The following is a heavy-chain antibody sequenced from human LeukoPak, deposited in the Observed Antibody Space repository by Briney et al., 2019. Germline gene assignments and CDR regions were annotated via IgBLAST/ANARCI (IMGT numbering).Heavy chain of an antibody. CDR1: GFTFRNAW. V-gene: IGHV3-48*02. CDR2: ISSSSSTK. D-gene: IGHD3-22*01. CDR3: ARDQWDYYDSSIDY. Sequence: GGSLRLSCAASGFTFRNAWMSWVRQAPGKGLEWVSYISSSSSTKYYTDSVKGRFTISRDNAKNSLYLQMNSLRDEDTAVYYCARDQWDYYDSSIDYWGQGTLVTVSS. J-gene: IGHJ4*02.